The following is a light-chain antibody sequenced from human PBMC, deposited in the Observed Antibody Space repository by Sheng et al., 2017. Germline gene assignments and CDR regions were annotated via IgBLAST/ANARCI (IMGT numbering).Light chain of an antibody. J-gene: IGLJ2*01. V-gene: IGLV1-40*01. CDR1: SSNIGARYD. Sequence: QLVLTQPPSVSGAPGQRVTISCTGSSSNIGARYDVHWYQQLPGTAPKLLIYGNTNRPSGVPDRFSGSKSGTSASLAITGLQAEDEGAYYCQSYDRTLSGSVFGGGTKLTVL. CDR2: GNT. CDR3: QSYDRTLSGSV.